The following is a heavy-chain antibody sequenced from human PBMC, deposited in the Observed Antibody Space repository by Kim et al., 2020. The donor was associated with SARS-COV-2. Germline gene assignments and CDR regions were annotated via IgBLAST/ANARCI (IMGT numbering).Heavy chain of an antibody. D-gene: IGHD3-10*02. V-gene: IGHV4-31*02. J-gene: IGHJ4*02. Sequence: LKSRVTISVDTSKNQFSLKLSSVTAADTAVYYCARVLGELSNQPDHTIDYWGQGTLVTVSS. CDR3: ARVLGELSNQPDHTIDY.